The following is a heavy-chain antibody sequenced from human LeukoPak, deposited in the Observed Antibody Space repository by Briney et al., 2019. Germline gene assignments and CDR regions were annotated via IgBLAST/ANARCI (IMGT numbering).Heavy chain of an antibody. CDR3: AREGRAYCGGDCYPLDY. Sequence: GGSLRLSCAASGFTVSSNYMSWVRQAPGEGLEWVSVIYSGGSTYYADSVKGRFTISRDNSKNTLYLQMNSLRAEDTAVYYCAREGRAYCGGDCYPLDYWGQGTLVTVSS. D-gene: IGHD2-21*02. V-gene: IGHV3-53*01. CDR1: GFTVSSNY. J-gene: IGHJ4*02. CDR2: IYSGGST.